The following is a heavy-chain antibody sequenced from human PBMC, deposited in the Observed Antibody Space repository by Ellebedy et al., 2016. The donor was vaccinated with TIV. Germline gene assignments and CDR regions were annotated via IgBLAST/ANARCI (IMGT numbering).Heavy chain of an antibody. J-gene: IGHJ6*02. D-gene: IGHD1/OR15-1a*01. Sequence: GESLKISCAASGYTFTSYWMHWVRQAPGKGLEWVAFIRFDGNSANYADSAKGRFTISRDSSQNTLYLQMNGLRAKDTAVYYCAKDRNNYGGAPYNGLDIWGQGTRSPSP. CDR1: GYTFTSYW. CDR3: AKDRNNYGGAPYNGLDI. CDR2: IRFDGNSA. V-gene: IGHV3-30*02.